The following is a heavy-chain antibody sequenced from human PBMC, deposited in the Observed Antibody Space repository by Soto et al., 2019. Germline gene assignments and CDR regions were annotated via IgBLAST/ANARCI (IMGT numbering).Heavy chain of an antibody. J-gene: IGHJ4*02. D-gene: IGHD6-19*01. V-gene: IGHV3-33*01. CDR2: IWYDGSNK. CDR3: ARTKAVAAKTQYYFDY. CDR1: GFSFSSYG. Sequence: QVQLVESGGGVVQPGRSLRFSCAASGFSFSSYGMHWVRQAPGKGLEWVAVIWYDGSNKYYADSVKGRFTISRDNSKNTLYLQMNSLRAEDTAVFYCARTKAVAAKTQYYFDYWGQGTLVTVSS.